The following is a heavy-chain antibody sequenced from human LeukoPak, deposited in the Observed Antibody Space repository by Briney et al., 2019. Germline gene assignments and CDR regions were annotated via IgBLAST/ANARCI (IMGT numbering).Heavy chain of an antibody. CDR2: IKQDGSEK. J-gene: IGHJ5*02. V-gene: IGHV3-7*05. CDR3: ARASDPWLQLT. CDR1: GFTFSNYW. Sequence: GGSLRLSCAASGFTFSNYWMIWVRRAPGKGLEWVGNIKQDGSEKRYADSVRGRFTISRDNAQTSLYLQMNSLRAEDTAVYYCARASDPWLQLTWGQGTLVTVSS. D-gene: IGHD5-24*01.